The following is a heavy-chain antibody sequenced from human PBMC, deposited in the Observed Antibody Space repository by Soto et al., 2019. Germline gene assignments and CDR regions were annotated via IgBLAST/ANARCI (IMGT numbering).Heavy chain of an antibody. J-gene: IGHJ4*02. CDR3: TTGQVAGTRDY. CDR2: IKSKTDGGTT. CDR1: GFTFSNAW. Sequence: AGSLRLSCAASGFTFSNAWMSWVRQPPGKGLEWVGRIKSKTDGGTTDYVAPVKGRFIISRDDSKNMVYLQMNSLKTEDTAMYYCTTGQVAGTRDYWGQGTLVTVSS. D-gene: IGHD6-19*01. V-gene: IGHV3-15*01.